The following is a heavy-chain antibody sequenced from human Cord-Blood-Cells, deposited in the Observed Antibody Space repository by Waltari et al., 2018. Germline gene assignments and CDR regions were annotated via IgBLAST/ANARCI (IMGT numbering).Heavy chain of an antibody. Sequence: QVQLQQWGAGLLKTSETLSLTCAAYGGSFSGYYCSWIRQPPGKGLEWIGEINHSGSTNYNPSLKSRVTISVDTSKNQFSLKLSSVTAADTAVYYCARSPGSWYYFDYWGQGTLVTVSS. CDR1: GGSFSGYY. CDR3: ARSPGSWYYFDY. CDR2: INHSGST. J-gene: IGHJ4*02. D-gene: IGHD6-13*01. V-gene: IGHV4-34*01.